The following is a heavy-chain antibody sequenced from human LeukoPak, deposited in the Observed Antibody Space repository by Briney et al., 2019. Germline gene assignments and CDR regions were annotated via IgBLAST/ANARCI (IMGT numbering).Heavy chain of an antibody. Sequence: SQTLCLTRSVSGGSISSSCYFWGWSRQPPGKGLEWNGTIYYSGSTYYNPSLKSRDTISVDTSKNQFSLKLSSVTAADTAVYYCARRYYYDSSGYYYEYYFDYWGQGTLVTVSS. D-gene: IGHD3-22*01. V-gene: IGHV4-39*01. CDR2: IYYSGST. CDR1: GGSISSSCYF. CDR3: ARRYYYDSSGYYYEYYFDY. J-gene: IGHJ4*02.